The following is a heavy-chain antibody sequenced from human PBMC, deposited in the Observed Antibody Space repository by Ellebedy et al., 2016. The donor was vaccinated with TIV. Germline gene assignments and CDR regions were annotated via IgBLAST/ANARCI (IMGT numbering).Heavy chain of an antibody. J-gene: IGHJ6*03. Sequence: ASVKVFCXASGYTFTNYGISWVRQAPGQGLELMGWISGYNGNTNYAQKLQGRVTMTTDTSTSTAYMELRSLRSDDTAVYYCARFPGPLRRNYYYYMDVWGKGTTVTVSS. CDR2: ISGYNGNT. D-gene: IGHD4-17*01. V-gene: IGHV1-18*01. CDR3: ARFPGPLRRNYYYYMDV. CDR1: GYTFTNYG.